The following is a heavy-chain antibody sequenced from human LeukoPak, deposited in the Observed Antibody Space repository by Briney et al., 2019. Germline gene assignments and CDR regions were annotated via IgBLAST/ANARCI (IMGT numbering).Heavy chain of an antibody. Sequence: ASVKVSCKVSGYTLTELSMHWVRQAPGKGLEWMGGFDPEDGETIYAQKFQGRVTMTEDTSTDTAYMELSSLRFEDTAVYYCATKLGYSYGLNYWGQGTLVTVSS. D-gene: IGHD5-18*01. CDR3: ATKLGYSYGLNY. V-gene: IGHV1-24*01. CDR2: FDPEDGET. J-gene: IGHJ4*02. CDR1: GYTLTELS.